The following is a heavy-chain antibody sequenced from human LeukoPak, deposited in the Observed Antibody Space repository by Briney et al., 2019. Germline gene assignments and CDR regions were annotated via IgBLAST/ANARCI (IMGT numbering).Heavy chain of an antibody. Sequence: GGSLRLSCAASGFTFSTYWMSWVRQAPGKGLEWVAVIKQDGTEKYYVDSVKGRFTISRDNAKNSLYLQMNSLRAEDTAVYYCARDSSGWYYFDYWGQGTLVTVSS. CDR1: GFTFSTYW. CDR2: IKQDGTEK. J-gene: IGHJ4*02. D-gene: IGHD6-19*01. CDR3: ARDSSGWYYFDY. V-gene: IGHV3-7*03.